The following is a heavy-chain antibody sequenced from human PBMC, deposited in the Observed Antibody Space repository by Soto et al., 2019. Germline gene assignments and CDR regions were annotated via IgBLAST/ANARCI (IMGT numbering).Heavy chain of an antibody. CDR3: ASPLPVATTLQDYYYGMDV. Sequence: ASVKVSCKASGYTFTSYAMHWVRQAPGQRLEWMGWINAGNGNTKYSQKFQGRVTITRDTSASTAYMGLSSLRSEDTAVYYCASPLPVATTLQDYYYGMDVWGQGTTVTVSS. D-gene: IGHD5-12*01. V-gene: IGHV1-3*01. CDR1: GYTFTSYA. J-gene: IGHJ6*02. CDR2: INAGNGNT.